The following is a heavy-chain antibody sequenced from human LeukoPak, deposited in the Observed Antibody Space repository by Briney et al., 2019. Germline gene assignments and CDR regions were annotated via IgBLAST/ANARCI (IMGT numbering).Heavy chain of an antibody. CDR3: ARDADWGYDAYDI. CDR1: GDGLSVSSDV. Sequence: SQTLSLTCAISGDGLSVSSDVWNWVRQSPSRGLEWLGRTYYKSKWHNDYAVSVKSRITIGPGTSKNQFSLHLNSVTPEDTAVYYCARDADWGYDAYDIWGQGTMVTVSS. J-gene: IGHJ3*02. CDR2: TYYKSKWHN. V-gene: IGHV6-1*01. D-gene: IGHD7-27*01.